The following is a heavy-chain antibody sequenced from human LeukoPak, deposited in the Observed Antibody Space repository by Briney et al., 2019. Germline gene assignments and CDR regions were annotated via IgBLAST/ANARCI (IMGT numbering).Heavy chain of an antibody. CDR2: ISGSAFST. V-gene: IGHV3-23*01. D-gene: IGHD4-17*01. Sequence: PGGSLRLSCAASGFTFRSFAMIWVRQAPGKGLEWVSGISGSAFSTYYADSVKGRFTISRDNSKNTLYLQMTSLRAEDTAVYYCAKAAYGDYVNWFDPWGQGTLVTVSS. CDR1: GFTFRSFA. J-gene: IGHJ5*02. CDR3: AKAAYGDYVNWFDP.